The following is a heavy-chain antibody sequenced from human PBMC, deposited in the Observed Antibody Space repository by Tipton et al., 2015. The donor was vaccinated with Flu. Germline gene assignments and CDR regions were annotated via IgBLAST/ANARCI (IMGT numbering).Heavy chain of an antibody. CDR2: IWYDGSNK. CDR1: GFTFSSYG. CDR3: ARSITMIVVPIIGY. J-gene: IGHJ4*02. D-gene: IGHD3-22*01. V-gene: IGHV3-33*01. Sequence: AASGFTFSSYGMHWVRQAPGKGLEWVAVIWYDGSNKYYADSVKGRFTISRDNSKNTLYLQMNSLRAEDTAVYYCARSITMIVVPIIGYWGQGTLVTVSS.